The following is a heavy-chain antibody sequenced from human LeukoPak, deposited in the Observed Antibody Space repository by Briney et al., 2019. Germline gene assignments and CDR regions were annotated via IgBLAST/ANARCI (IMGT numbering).Heavy chain of an antibody. J-gene: IGHJ4*02. CDR1: GGSFSGYY. Sequence: SETLSLTCAVYGGSFSGYYWSWIRQPLGKGLEWIGEINHSGSTNYNPSLKSRVTISVDTSKNQFSLKLSSVTAADTAVYYCQSRSGDYWGQGTLVTVSS. CDR3: QSRSGDY. V-gene: IGHV4-34*01. CDR2: INHSGST. D-gene: IGHD1-1*01.